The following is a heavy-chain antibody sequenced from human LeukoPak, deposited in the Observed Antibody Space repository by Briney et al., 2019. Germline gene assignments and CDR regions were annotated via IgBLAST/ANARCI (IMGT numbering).Heavy chain of an antibody. CDR3: ARAYFLNPLDP. V-gene: IGHV1-2*02. CDR1: GGTFSSYA. J-gene: IGHJ5*02. CDR2: INPNSGGT. Sequence: GASVKVSCKASGGTFSSYAISWVRQAPGQGLEWMGGINPNSGGTNYAQKFQGRVTMTRDTSISTAYMELSRLRSDDTAVYYCARAYFLNPLDPWGQGTLVTVSS. D-gene: IGHD2/OR15-2a*01.